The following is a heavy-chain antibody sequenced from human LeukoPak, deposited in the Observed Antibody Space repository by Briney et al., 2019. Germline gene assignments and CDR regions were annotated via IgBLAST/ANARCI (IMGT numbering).Heavy chain of an antibody. CDR3: ARSHIVVVTANYYFQH. CDR2: MNPNNGNT. V-gene: IGHV1-8*01. Sequence: ASVKVSCKASGYSFTSYDITWVRQATGQGLEWMGWMNPNNGNTGYAQRFQGRVTLTRDTSITTAYMELSSLRSEDTAVYYCARSHIVVVTANYYFQHWGQGTLVTVSS. D-gene: IGHD2-21*02. CDR1: GYSFTSYD. J-gene: IGHJ1*01.